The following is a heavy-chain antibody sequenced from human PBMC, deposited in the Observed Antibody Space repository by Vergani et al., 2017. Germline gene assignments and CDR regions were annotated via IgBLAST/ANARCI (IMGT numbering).Heavy chain of an antibody. Sequence: QMQLQESGPGLVKASETLSLTCTVSGDSIISRSYYWGWIRQPPGKGLEWIGRIYNSGNGDSSSSLKSRVTISADTSKNQFSLRLTSVTAADTPVYYCASGKYYSDSTSHFRGRYFDVWGRGTLVTVPS. V-gene: IGHV4-39*01. CDR3: ASGKYYSDSTSHFRGRYFDV. CDR1: GDSIISRSYY. D-gene: IGHD3-16*01. J-gene: IGHJ2*01. CDR2: IYNSGNG.